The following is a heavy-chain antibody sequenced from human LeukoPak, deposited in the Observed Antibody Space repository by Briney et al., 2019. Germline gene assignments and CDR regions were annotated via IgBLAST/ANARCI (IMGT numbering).Heavy chain of an antibody. CDR2: ISGGGGDT. J-gene: IGHJ6*03. D-gene: IGHD6-13*01. CDR3: ARETYSSSWYSSYYYMDV. V-gene: IGHV3-21*01. CDR1: GFTFRSYD. Sequence: GGSLRLSCEASGFTFRSYDMSWVRQAPGKGLEWVSAISGGGGDTYYADSVKGRFTISRDNAKNSLYLQMNSLRAEDTAVYYCARETYSSSWYSSYYYMDVWGKGTTVTVSS.